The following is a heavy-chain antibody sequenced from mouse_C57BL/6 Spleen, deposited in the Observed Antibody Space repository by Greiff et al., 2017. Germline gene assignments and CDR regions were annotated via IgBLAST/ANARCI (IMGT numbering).Heavy chain of an antibody. CDR3: TRRDYYGSRTFDY. V-gene: IGHV1-15*01. D-gene: IGHD1-1*01. CDR1: GYTFTDYE. CDR2: IDPETGGT. Sequence: VQLQQSGAELVRPGASVTLSCKASGYTFTDYEMHWVKQTPVHGLEWIGAIDPETGGTAYNQKFKGKAILTADKSSSTAYMELRSLTSEDSAVYYCTRRDYYGSRTFDYWGQGTTLTVSS. J-gene: IGHJ2*01.